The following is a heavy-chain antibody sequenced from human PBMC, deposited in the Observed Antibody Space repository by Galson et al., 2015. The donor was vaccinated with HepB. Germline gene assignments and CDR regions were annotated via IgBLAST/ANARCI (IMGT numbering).Heavy chain of an antibody. J-gene: IGHJ4*02. CDR3: ARAGTTKEFDY. D-gene: IGHD4-17*01. CDR1: GDSVSSHNAT. V-gene: IGHV6-1*01. Sequence: CAISGDSVSSHNATWNWIRQPPSRGLEGLARTNYRSKWYNDYAVSVKSRITINPDTSKNQFSLQLNSVTSEDTAVYYCARAGTTKEFDYWGQGTLVTVSS. CDR2: TNYRSKWYN.